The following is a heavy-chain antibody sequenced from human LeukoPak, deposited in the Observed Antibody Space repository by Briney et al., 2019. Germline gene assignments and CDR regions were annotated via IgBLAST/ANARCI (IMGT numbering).Heavy chain of an antibody. CDR1: GGSISSGDYY. D-gene: IGHD2-15*01. CDR2: IYYSGST. V-gene: IGHV4-30-4*01. Sequence: PSQTLSLTCTVSGGSISSGDYYWSWIRQPPGKGLEWIGYIYYSGSTYYNPSLKSRVTISVDTSKNQFSLKLSSVTAADPAVYYCARSQLPLSGFDYWGQGTLVTVSS. J-gene: IGHJ4*02. CDR3: ARSQLPLSGFDY.